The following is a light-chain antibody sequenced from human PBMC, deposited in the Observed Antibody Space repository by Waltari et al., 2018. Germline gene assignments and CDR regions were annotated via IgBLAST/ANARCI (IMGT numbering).Light chain of an antibody. J-gene: IGKJ2*04. V-gene: IGKV3-11*01. CDR2: DAS. Sequence: EIVLTQSPATLSLSPGERATLSCRASQSVSSYLAWYQQKPGQAPRLLIYDASNRATGIPARFSGSGSGTDFTLTISSLEPEDIATYYCQQYDNLPPWSFGQGTKLEIK. CDR3: QQYDNLPPWS. CDR1: QSVSSY.